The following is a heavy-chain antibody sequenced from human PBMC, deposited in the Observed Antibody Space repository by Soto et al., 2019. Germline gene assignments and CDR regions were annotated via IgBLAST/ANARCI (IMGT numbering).Heavy chain of an antibody. Sequence: PGGSLRLSCAASGFTFSSYSMNWVRQAPGKGLEWVSSISSSSSYIYYADSVKGQFTISRDNAKNSLYLQMNSLRAEDTAVYYCARDDLGGGDSNWFDPWGQGTLVTVSS. V-gene: IGHV3-21*01. CDR2: ISSSSSYI. D-gene: IGHD2-21*02. CDR3: ARDDLGGGDSNWFDP. CDR1: GFTFSSYS. J-gene: IGHJ5*02.